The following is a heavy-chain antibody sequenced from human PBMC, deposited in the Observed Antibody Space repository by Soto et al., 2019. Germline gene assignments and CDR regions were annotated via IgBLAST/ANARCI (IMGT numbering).Heavy chain of an antibody. CDR2: INVGNGNT. J-gene: IGHJ4*02. V-gene: IGHV1-3*01. CDR1: GYTFTRYN. Sequence: QVQFVQSGAEVKKPGASVKVSCKTPGYTFTRYNIPWVRQAPGQRLEWMGWINVGNGNTRYSQKFQGGLTLTRDTPGNTAYLELNSLISEDTAVYYCATPQDYDGCLDSWGQGTLVTVSS. D-gene: IGHD3-22*01. CDR3: ATPQDYDGCLDS.